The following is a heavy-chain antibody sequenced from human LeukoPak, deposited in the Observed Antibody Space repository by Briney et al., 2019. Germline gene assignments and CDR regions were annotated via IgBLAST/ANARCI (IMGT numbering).Heavy chain of an antibody. CDR3: ARGGYYDSSGSFDP. CDR1: GFTFSSYA. J-gene: IGHJ5*02. CDR2: ISYDGSNK. Sequence: GGSLRLSCAASGFTFSSYAMHWVRQAPGKGLEWVAVISYDGSNKYYADSVKGRFTISRDNSKNTLYLQMNSLRSDDTAVYYCARGGYYDSSGSFDPWGQGTLVTVSS. D-gene: IGHD3-22*01. V-gene: IGHV3-30-3*01.